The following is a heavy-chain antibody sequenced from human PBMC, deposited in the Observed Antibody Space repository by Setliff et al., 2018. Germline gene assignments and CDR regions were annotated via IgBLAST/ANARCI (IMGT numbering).Heavy chain of an antibody. CDR3: RQAVVGRDVFDV. D-gene: IGHD1-1*01. V-gene: IGHV4-34*01. Sequence: SETLSLTCSVYGASFNTYYWSWIRQPPGKGLEWIGEVNRYGSGDYNPSLESLVTISVDTSKKEFSLTLTSVTAADTALYYCRQAVVGRDVFDVWGQGTMVTVSS. CDR2: VNRYGSG. CDR1: GASFNTYY. J-gene: IGHJ3*01.